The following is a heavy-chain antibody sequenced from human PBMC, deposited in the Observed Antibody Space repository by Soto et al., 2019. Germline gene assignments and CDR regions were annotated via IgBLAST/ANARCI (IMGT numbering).Heavy chain of an antibody. Sequence: LSLTCAVYGGSFSGYYWSWIRQPPGKGLEWIGEINHSGSTNYNPSLKSRVTISVDTSKNQFSLKLSSVTAADTAVYYCARAGAVTLDYWGQGTLVTVSS. D-gene: IGHD4-17*01. V-gene: IGHV4-34*01. J-gene: IGHJ4*02. CDR3: ARAGAVTLDY. CDR2: INHSGST. CDR1: GGSFSGYY.